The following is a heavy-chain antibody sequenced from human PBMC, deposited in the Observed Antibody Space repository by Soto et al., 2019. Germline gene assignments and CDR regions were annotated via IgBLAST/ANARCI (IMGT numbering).Heavy chain of an antibody. J-gene: IGHJ3*02. V-gene: IGHV4-30-4*01. CDR2: IYYSGST. CDR1: GGSISSGDYY. CDR3: ARRAHPTHHAFDI. Sequence: TLSLTCTVSGGSISSGDYYWSWIRQPPGKGLEWIGYIYYSGSTYYNPSLKSRVTISVDTSKNQFSLKLSSVTAADTAVYYCARRAHPTHHAFDIWGQGIMVTVSS.